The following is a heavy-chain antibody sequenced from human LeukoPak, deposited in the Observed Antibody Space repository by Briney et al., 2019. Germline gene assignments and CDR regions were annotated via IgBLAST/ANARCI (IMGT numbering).Heavy chain of an antibody. CDR3: ARASRDGYNQNFDH. CDR2: IYPGGSET. J-gene: IGHJ4*02. Sequence: GESLKISCKGLGYSLSSYWNAWVRQRPGKGLEWMGIIYPGGSETRYGPSFQGQVTISADSSTSTAYLQWSSLRASDTAMYYCARASRDGYNQNFDHWGQGTLVTVSS. V-gene: IGHV5-51*01. D-gene: IGHD5-24*01. CDR1: GYSLSSYW.